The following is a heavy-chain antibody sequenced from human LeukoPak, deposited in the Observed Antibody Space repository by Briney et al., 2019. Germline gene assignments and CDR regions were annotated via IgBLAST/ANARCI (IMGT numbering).Heavy chain of an antibody. D-gene: IGHD6-19*01. CDR3: AREAVAVFDY. V-gene: IGHV4-38-2*02. Sequence: SKTLSLTRTVSGYSISSGYYWGWIRQPPGKGLEWIGSIYHSGSTYYNPSLKSRVTISVDTSKKQFSLKLSSVTAADTAVYYCAREAVAVFDYWGQGTLVTVSS. CDR1: GYSISSGYY. J-gene: IGHJ4*02. CDR2: IYHSGST.